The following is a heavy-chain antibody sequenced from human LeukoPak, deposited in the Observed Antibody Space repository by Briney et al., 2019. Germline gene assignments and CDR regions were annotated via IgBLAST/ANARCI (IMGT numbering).Heavy chain of an antibody. D-gene: IGHD1-26*01. CDR2: ISSSGANA. Sequence: GGSLRLSCAASGFTFSNYGMTWVRQAPGKGLEWVSLISSSGANAYYADSVRGRFTISRDKSKNTVSLQMNSLRGEDTALYYCAKDVRVGGGGMDVWGQGTPVTVSS. CDR3: AKDVRVGGGGMDV. V-gene: IGHV3-23*01. CDR1: GFTFSNYG. J-gene: IGHJ6*02.